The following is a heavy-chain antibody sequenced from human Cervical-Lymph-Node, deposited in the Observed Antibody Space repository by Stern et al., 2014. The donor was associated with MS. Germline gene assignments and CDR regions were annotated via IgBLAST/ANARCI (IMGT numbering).Heavy chain of an antibody. J-gene: IGHJ4*02. CDR1: GFSLSTRGVA. Sequence: QVTLRESGPTLVKPTQTLTLTCTFSGFSLSTRGVAVARLPPPPGKALAWLVHIFWDDDKRYTPALKSRLTITRDTSKNQVVLTLTNVDPVDTGTYYCAHSSPRVDGLDYWGQGTLVAVSS. CDR2: IFWDDDK. V-gene: IGHV2-5*02. D-gene: IGHD5-24*01. CDR3: AHSSPRVDGLDY.